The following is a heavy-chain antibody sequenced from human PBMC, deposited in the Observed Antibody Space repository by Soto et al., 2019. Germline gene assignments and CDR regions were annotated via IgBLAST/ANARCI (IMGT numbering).Heavy chain of an antibody. CDR2: IIPIFGTA. J-gene: IGHJ1*01. CDR1: GGTFSSYA. D-gene: IGHD2-2*01. Sequence: QVQLVQSGAEVKKPGSSVKVSCKASGGTFSSYAISWVRQAPGQGLEWMGGIIPIFGTANYAQKFKGRATITADESTSTAYMELSSLRSEDTAVYYCARESPDVLVPAASGTEYFQHWGQGTLVTVSS. V-gene: IGHV1-69*12. CDR3: ARESPDVLVPAASGTEYFQH.